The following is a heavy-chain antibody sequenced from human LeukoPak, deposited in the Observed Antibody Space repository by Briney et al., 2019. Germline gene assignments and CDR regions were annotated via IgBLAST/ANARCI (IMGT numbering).Heavy chain of an antibody. J-gene: IGHJ4*02. CDR2: IYYSGST. V-gene: IGHV4-59*01. CDR1: GGSISSYY. D-gene: IGHD3-22*01. CDR3: ARGDDYYDSSGYEKIFDY. Sequence: SETLSLTCTVSGGSISSYYWSWIRQPPGKGLEWVGYIYYSGSTNYNPSLKSRVTISVDTSKNQFSLKLSSVTAADTAVYYCARGDDYYDSSGYEKIFDYWGQGTLVTVSS.